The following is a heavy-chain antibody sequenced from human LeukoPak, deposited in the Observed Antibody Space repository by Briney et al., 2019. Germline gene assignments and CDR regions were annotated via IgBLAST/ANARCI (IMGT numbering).Heavy chain of an antibody. V-gene: IGHV4-34*01. CDR1: GGSLSTYY. Sequence: PSETLSLTCAVSGGSLSTYYWSWVRQPPGKGLEWIGEINESGKTNTHPSLKSRITISVDTSKNHFSLNVTSVTAADTAVYFCARSGSRRYAPSFLDEWGQGTPVTVSS. CDR2: INESGKT. CDR3: ARSGSRRYAPSFLDE. J-gene: IGHJ4*02. D-gene: IGHD1-26*01.